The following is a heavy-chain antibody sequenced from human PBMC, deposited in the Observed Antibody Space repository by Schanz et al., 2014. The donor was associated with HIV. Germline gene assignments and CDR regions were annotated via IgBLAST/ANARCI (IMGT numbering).Heavy chain of an antibody. J-gene: IGHJ4*02. V-gene: IGHV4-34*01. CDR3: ARGRRSSSWSPATSHFDY. Sequence: QLYLQQWGSGLFKPAETLSLTCGVFGGSFSGYYWGWIRQSPEKGLEWIGEVSHSGSNNYNPSLKSRVTISLDPSKNQFSLMLSSVTAADTAVYFCARGRRSSSWSPATSHFDYWGQGTLVTVSS. CDR2: VSHSGSN. D-gene: IGHD6-13*01. CDR1: GGSFSGYY.